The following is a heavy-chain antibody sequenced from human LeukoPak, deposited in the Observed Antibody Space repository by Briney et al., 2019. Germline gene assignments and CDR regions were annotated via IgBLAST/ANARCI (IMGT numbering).Heavy chain of an antibody. Sequence: PGGSLRLSCAASGFTFSSYWMHWVRQAPGKGLVWVSRLNSDGSSTSYADSVKGRFPISRDNAKNTLYLQMNSLRAEDTAVYYCARGGAYSYGPLDIWGQGTMVTVSS. V-gene: IGHV3-74*01. CDR1: GFTFSSYW. J-gene: IGHJ3*02. CDR2: LNSDGSST. D-gene: IGHD5-18*01. CDR3: ARGGAYSYGPLDI.